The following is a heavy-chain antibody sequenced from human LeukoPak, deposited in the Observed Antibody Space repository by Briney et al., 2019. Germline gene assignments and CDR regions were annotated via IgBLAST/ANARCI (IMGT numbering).Heavy chain of an antibody. CDR3: ARGGVWYFDL. D-gene: IGHD3-16*01. CDR1: GGSISCHY. CDR2: IHLSGST. V-gene: IGHV4-59*11. Sequence: SETLSLTSTVSGGSISCHYWSWIRQPPRKGLEWIGYIHLSGSTYYDPSLRSRVTISGDTSKNQFSLRLNSVTAADTAVYYCARGGVWYFDLWGRGTLVTVSS. J-gene: IGHJ2*01.